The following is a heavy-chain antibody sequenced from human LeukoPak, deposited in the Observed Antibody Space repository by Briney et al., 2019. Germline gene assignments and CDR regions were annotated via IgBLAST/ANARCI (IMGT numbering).Heavy chain of an antibody. J-gene: IGHJ3*02. D-gene: IGHD3-9*01. CDR2: ISAYNGNT. CDR3: ATSDPTDDILTGPGAFDI. Sequence: GASVKVSCKASGYTFTSYGISWVRQAPGQGLEWMGWISAYNGNTNYAQKLQGRVTMTEDTSTNTAYMDLSSLRSEDTAVYYCATSDPTDDILTGPGAFDIWGQGAMVTVSS. CDR1: GYTFTSYG. V-gene: IGHV1-18*01.